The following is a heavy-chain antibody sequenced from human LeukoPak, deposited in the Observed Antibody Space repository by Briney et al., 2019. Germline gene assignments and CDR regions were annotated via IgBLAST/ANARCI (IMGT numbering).Heavy chain of an antibody. D-gene: IGHD3-9*01. J-gene: IGHJ4*02. Sequence: GGSLRLSCAASGLTFSSYSMNWVRQAPGKGLEWVSSISGSGSYIHYADSLKGRYTISRDNARNSLYLQMNSLRAEDTAVYYCVRDYENLTGSKTRFHYWGQGTLVTVSS. CDR1: GLTFSSYS. CDR3: VRDYENLTGSKTRFHY. V-gene: IGHV3-21*01. CDR2: ISGSGSYI.